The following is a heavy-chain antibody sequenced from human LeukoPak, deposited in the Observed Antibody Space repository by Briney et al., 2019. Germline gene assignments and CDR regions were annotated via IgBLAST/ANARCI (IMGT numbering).Heavy chain of an antibody. CDR3: ARVEWFGELSPFDI. V-gene: IGHV4-61*05. CDR2: IYYSGST. D-gene: IGHD3-10*01. CDR1: GGSISSSSAY. Sequence: PSETLSLTCTVSGGSISSSSAYWGWIRQPPGKGLEWIGYIYYSGSTNYNPSLKSRVTISVDTSKNQFSLKLSSVTAADTAVYYCARVEWFGELSPFDIWGQGTMVTVSS. J-gene: IGHJ3*02.